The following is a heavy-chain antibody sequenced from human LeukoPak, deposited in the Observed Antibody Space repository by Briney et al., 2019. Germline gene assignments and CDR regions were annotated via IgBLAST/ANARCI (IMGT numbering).Heavy chain of an antibody. CDR2: IGGSASNI. D-gene: IGHD2-15*01. CDR3: AKEWSAFDI. J-gene: IGHJ3*02. V-gene: IGHV3-11*04. CDR1: GLTVTDYY. Sequence: GGSLRLSCAASGLTVTDYYMHWIRQAPGKRLEWVSFIGGSASNIYYADSVKGRFTISRDNAKNSLYLQMNSQRAEDTAVYYCAKEWSAFDIWGQGTMVTVSS.